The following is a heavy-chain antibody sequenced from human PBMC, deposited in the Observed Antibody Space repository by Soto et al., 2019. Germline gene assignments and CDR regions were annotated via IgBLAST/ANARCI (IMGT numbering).Heavy chain of an antibody. D-gene: IGHD3-16*02. CDR1: GYTFTSYY. V-gene: IGHV1-46*01. J-gene: IGHJ6*02. Sequence: GASVKVSCKASGYTFTSYYMHWVRQAPGQGLEWMGIINPSGGSTSYAQKFQGRVTMTRDTSTSTVYMELSSLRSEDTAVYYCARDLMITFGGVIAAYGMDVWGQGTTVTVSS. CDR3: ARDLMITFGGVIAAYGMDV. CDR2: INPSGGST.